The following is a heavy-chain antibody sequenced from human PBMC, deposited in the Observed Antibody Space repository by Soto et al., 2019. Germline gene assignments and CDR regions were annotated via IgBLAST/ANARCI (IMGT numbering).Heavy chain of an antibody. J-gene: IGHJ6*02. CDR1: GVTFSNYG. CDR2: IWYDGSNK. D-gene: IGHD3-3*01. Sequence: QVHLVESGGGVVQPGRSLRLSCVASGVTFSNYGIHWVRQAPGKGPGWLAGIWYDGSNKYYADSVKGRFTISRDNSKSTVSLQMKSLRVEDTAVYYCARDVIDYWTAYRLFYAMDVWGQGTTVIVSS. CDR3: ARDVIDYWTAYRLFYAMDV. V-gene: IGHV3-33*01.